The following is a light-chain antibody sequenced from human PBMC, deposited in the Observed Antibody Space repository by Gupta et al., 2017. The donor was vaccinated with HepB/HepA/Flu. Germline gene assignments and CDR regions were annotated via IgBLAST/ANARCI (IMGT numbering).Light chain of an antibody. Sequence: SALPQPASVSGSPGQSITISCTGTRSDVGAYNYVSWYQHHPGKAPKLMIYDVTKRPSGVANRFSGSKSGNTASLTISGRQEEDEADYYCSSDTSSDTLVFGTGTKVTVL. CDR1: RSDVGAYNY. V-gene: IGLV2-14*03. J-gene: IGLJ1*01. CDR2: DVT. CDR3: SSDTSSDTLV.